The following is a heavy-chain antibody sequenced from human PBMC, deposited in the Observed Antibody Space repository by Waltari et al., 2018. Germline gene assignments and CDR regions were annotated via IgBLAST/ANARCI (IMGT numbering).Heavy chain of an antibody. CDR3: ANHRPGGYGMEV. J-gene: IGHJ6*01. CDR2: IDNSGSKT. V-gene: IGHV3-74*01. D-gene: IGHD3-22*01. Sequence: QLVESGGGLVQPGGSLRLSCAASEFTFRNFWMHWVRQAPGKGLGWVSAIDNSGSKTRYVDSVKGRFTISRDNAKNTLYLQMNSLRVEETAVYYCANHRPGGYGMEVWGQGTTVTVSS. CDR1: EFTFRNFW.